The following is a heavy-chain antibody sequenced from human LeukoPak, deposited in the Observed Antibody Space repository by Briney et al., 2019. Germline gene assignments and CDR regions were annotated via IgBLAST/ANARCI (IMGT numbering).Heavy chain of an antibody. CDR1: GGTFSSYA. CDR3: ARVPGGNSPVSYFDY. V-gene: IGHV1-8*02. D-gene: IGHD4-23*01. CDR2: MNPNSGNT. J-gene: IGHJ4*02. Sequence: ASVKVSCKASGGTFSSYAINWVRQATGQGLEWMGWMNPNSGNTGYAQKFQGRVTMTRNTSISTAYMELSSLRSEDTAVYYCARVPGGNSPVSYFDYWGQGTLVTVSS.